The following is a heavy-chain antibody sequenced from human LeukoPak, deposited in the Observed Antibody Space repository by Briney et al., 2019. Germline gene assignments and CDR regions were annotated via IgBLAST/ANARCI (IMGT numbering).Heavy chain of an antibody. Sequence: PSETLSLTCAVSGYSISSGYYWGWIRQPPGTGLEWIGSIYHSGSTYYNPSLKSRVTISVDMFKNQFSLKLSSVTAADTAVYYCARRSCSSTSCYPLVASDIWGQGTMVTVSS. CDR1: GYSISSGYY. D-gene: IGHD2-2*01. CDR2: IYHSGST. V-gene: IGHV4-38-2*01. CDR3: ARRSCSSTSCYPLVASDI. J-gene: IGHJ3*02.